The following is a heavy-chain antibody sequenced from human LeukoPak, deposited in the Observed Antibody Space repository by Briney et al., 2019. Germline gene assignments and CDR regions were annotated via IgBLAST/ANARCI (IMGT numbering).Heavy chain of an antibody. CDR1: GGSISSYY. V-gene: IGHV4-59*01. J-gene: IGHJ6*02. Sequence: SETLSLTCTVSGGSISSYYWSWIRQPPGKGLEWIGYIYYSGSTNYNPSLKSRVTISVDTSKNQYSLKLSSVTAADTAVYYCARGSPWELLTDYGMDVWGQGTTVTVSS. CDR3: ARGSPWELLTDYGMDV. D-gene: IGHD1-26*01. CDR2: IYYSGST.